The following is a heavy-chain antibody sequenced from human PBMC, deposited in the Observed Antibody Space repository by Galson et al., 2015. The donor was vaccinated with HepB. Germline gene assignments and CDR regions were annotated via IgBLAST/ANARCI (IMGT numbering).Heavy chain of an antibody. CDR3: ARESGTYSKYYFDY. D-gene: IGHD3-10*01. Sequence: SLRLSCAASGFTFSSYAMHWVRQAPGKGLEWVAVISYDGSNKYYADSVKGRFTISRDNSKNTLYLQMNSLRAEDTAVYYCARESGTYSKYYFDYWGQGTLVTVSS. CDR2: ISYDGSNK. J-gene: IGHJ4*02. V-gene: IGHV3-30-3*01. CDR1: GFTFSSYA.